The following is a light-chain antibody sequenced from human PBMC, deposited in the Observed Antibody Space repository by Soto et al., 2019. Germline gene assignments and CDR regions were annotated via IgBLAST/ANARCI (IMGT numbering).Light chain of an antibody. Sequence: EIVLTQSPGTLSLSPGERATLSCRASQSVSSSFLAWYQQKPGQAPRLLLYGTSSRATGIPDRFSGSGSGTDFTLTISRLEPGDFAVYYCQQYGSSRTFGQGTKVDIK. CDR2: GTS. J-gene: IGKJ1*01. CDR1: QSVSSSF. CDR3: QQYGSSRT. V-gene: IGKV3-20*01.